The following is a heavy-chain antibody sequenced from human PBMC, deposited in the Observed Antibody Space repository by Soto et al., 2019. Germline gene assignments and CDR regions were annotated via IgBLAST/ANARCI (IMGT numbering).Heavy chain of an antibody. CDR2: IVVGSGNT. V-gene: IGHV1-58*01. CDR1: GFTFTSSS. CDR3: AAAPADDGDYIGQGYFED. Sequence: VASLKVSCKASGFTFTSSSVRWVRQALGQRLEWIGWIVVGSGNTNYAQKFQERVTITRDMSTSTAYMELSSLRSEDTAVYYCAAAPADDGDYIGQGYFEDWGQGTLYSVSS. J-gene: IGHJ4*02. D-gene: IGHD4-17*01.